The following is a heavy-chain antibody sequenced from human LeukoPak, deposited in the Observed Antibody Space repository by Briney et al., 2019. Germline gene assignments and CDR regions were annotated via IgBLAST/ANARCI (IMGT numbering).Heavy chain of an antibody. J-gene: IGHJ4*02. D-gene: IGHD6-13*01. V-gene: IGHV3-21*01. CDR2: ISSSSSYI. Sequence: ETLSLTCTVSGGSITSSSYYWGWIRQPPGKGLEWVSSISSSSSYIYYADSVKGRFTISRDNAKNSLYLQMNSLRAEDTAVYYCARSIAAAAPPDDYWGQGTLVTVSS. CDR3: ARSIAAAAPPDDY. CDR1: GGSITSSSYY.